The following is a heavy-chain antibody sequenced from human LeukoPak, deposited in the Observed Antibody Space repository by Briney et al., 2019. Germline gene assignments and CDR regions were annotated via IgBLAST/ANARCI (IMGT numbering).Heavy chain of an antibody. V-gene: IGHV1-18*01. CDR1: GYTFTSYA. Sequence: GASVKVSCKASGYTFTSYAMNWVRQAPGQGLEWMGWISAYNGNTNYAQKLQGRVTMTTDTSTSTAYMELRSLRSDDTAVYYCARDSGEYYDILTGYYPSNYYYYYMDVWGKGTTVTVSS. D-gene: IGHD3-9*01. J-gene: IGHJ6*03. CDR3: ARDSGEYYDILTGYYPSNYYYYYMDV. CDR2: ISAYNGNT.